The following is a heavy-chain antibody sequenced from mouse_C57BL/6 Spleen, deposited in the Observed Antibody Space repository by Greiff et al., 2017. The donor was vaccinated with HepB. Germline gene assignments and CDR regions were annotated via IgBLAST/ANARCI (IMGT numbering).Heavy chain of an antibody. Sequence: QVHVKQSGPGLVQPSQSLSITCTVSGFSLTSYGVHWVRQSPGKGLEWLGVIWSGGSTDYNAAFISRLSISKDNSKSQVFFKMNSLQADDTAIYYCARGYYGSSYDIAYWGQGTLVTVSA. J-gene: IGHJ3*01. D-gene: IGHD1-1*01. CDR1: GFSLTSYG. V-gene: IGHV2-2*01. CDR2: IWSGGST. CDR3: ARGYYGSSYDIAY.